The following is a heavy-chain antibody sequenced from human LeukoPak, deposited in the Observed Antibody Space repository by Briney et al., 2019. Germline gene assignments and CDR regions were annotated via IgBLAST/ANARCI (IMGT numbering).Heavy chain of an antibody. CDR2: IYYSGST. CDR3: ARKDGDY. J-gene: IGHJ4*02. CDR1: GGSISSYY. V-gene: IGHV4-59*12. Sequence: SETLSLTCTVPGGSISSYYWSWIRQPPGKGLEWIGYIYYSGSTNYNPSLKSRVTISLDTSRNQFSLKLSTVTAADTAVYYCARKDGDYWGQGTLVTVSS.